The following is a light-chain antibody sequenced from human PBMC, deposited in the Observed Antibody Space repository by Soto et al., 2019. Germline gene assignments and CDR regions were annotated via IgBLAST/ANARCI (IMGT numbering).Light chain of an antibody. CDR3: QQYGNSPWT. V-gene: IGKV3-20*01. CDR1: QSVSSNY. J-gene: IGKJ1*01. CDR2: GAS. Sequence: EIVLTQSPGTLSLSPGERATLSCRASQSVSSNYLAWYQQKPGQAPRLLIYGASSRATGIPERFSGSGSGTDFTLTISGLEPEDFAVYYCQQYGNSPWTFGQGTKVEIK.